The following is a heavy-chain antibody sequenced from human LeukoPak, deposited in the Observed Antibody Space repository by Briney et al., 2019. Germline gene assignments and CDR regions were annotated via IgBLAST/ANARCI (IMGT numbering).Heavy chain of an antibody. V-gene: IGHV4-39*01. CDR3: ARTKYYSSSWLGYSYYYMDV. J-gene: IGHJ6*03. CDR2: IYYSGIT. D-gene: IGHD6-13*01. CDR1: GGSISSSSYY. Sequence: PGETLSLTRTVSGGSISSSSYYCGRIPQPPGKGLERLERIYYSGITYYDPSLKSRVTISVDTSKNQFSLKLSSVTAEDTAVYYCARTKYYSSSWLGYSYYYMDVWGKGTTVTISS.